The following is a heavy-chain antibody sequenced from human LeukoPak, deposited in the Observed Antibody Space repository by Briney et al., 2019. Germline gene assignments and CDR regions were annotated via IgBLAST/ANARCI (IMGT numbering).Heavy chain of an antibody. D-gene: IGHD2-15*01. CDR1: GFTFSSYW. CDR2: IKQDGSEK. J-gene: IGHJ3*02. CDR3: AREYCSGGRCYSGAFDT. V-gene: IGHV3-7*01. Sequence: AGGSLRLSCAASGFTFSSYWMNWVRQAPGKGLEWVANIKQDGSEKYYVDSVKGRFTISRDNAKNSLFLQMNSLRAEDTAVYYCAREYCSGGRCYSGAFDTWGQGTLVSVSS.